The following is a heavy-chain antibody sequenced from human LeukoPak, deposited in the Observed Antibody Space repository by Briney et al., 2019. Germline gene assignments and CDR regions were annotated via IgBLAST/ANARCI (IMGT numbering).Heavy chain of an antibody. V-gene: IGHV3-23*01. D-gene: IGHD1-26*01. Sequence: GGSLRLSCAASGFIFSNAWMTWVRQAPGKGLGWVSLISSSGDNAYYADSVRGRFTISRDKSKNTVSLQMNSLRGEDAAVYYCAKDVRVGGGGMDVWGQGTPVTVSS. CDR3: AKDVRVGGGGMDV. CDR2: ISSSGDNA. CDR1: GFIFSNAW. J-gene: IGHJ6*02.